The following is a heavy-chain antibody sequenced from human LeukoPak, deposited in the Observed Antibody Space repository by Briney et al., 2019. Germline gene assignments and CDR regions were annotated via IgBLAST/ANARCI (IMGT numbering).Heavy chain of an antibody. D-gene: IGHD2-15*01. Sequence: ASVHVSCRASGYTFIDYYIQWVRQAPRQGLEWMGTINPRGGSTRHAQRFQGRVTMTRDTSTSTLYMDLSSLTSEDTAVYYCARKFGGSGYYFDYWGQGTLVTVSS. CDR3: ARKFGGSGYYFDY. V-gene: IGHV1-46*01. CDR2: INPRGGST. J-gene: IGHJ4*02. CDR1: GYTFIDYY.